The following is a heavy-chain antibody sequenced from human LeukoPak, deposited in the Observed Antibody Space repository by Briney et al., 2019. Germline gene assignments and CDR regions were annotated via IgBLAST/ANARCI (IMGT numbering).Heavy chain of an antibody. D-gene: IGHD6-13*01. Sequence: GGSLRLSCAASGVTFSSYAMSWVRQAPGKGLEWVSAISGSGGSTYYADSVKGRFTISRDNSKNTLYLQMNSLRAEDTAVYYCAKDRWSSSSPYYFDYWGQGTPVTVSS. CDR3: AKDRWSSSSPYYFDY. CDR1: GVTFSSYA. J-gene: IGHJ4*02. V-gene: IGHV3-23*01. CDR2: ISGSGGST.